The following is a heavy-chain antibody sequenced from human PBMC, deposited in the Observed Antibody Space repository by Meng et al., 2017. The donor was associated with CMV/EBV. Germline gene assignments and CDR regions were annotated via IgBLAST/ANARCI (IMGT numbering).Heavy chain of an antibody. D-gene: IGHD1-1*01. V-gene: IGHV1-69*10. CDR3: AREPERRAFDI. J-gene: IGHJ3*02. CDR1: GGTFSSYT. CDR2: IIPILGIA. Sequence: SVKVSCKASGGTFSSYTISWVRQAPGQGLEWMGWIIPILGIANYAQKFQGRVTITADKSTSTAYMELRSLRSEDTAVYYCAREPERRAFDIWGQGTMVTVSS.